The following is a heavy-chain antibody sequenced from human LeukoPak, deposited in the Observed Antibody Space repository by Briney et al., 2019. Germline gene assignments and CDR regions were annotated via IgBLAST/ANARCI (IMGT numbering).Heavy chain of an antibody. V-gene: IGHV3-66*01. Sequence: PGGSLRLSCAASGFIVSSNYTSWVRQAPGKGLEWVSVIYSGGNTYYADSVKGRFTISRDNSKNTLYLQMNSLRVEDTAVYYCASPSVGAPHQPPKLDIWGQGTMVTVSS. D-gene: IGHD1-26*01. CDR3: ASPSVGAPHQPPKLDI. CDR2: IYSGGNT. J-gene: IGHJ3*02. CDR1: GFIVSSNY.